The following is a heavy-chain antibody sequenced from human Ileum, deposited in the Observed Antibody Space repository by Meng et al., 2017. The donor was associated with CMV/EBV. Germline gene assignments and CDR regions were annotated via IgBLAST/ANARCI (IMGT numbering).Heavy chain of an antibody. Sequence: QVQLQESGPGLVKPSQPLSLSCTVSGGSINSADYYWTWIRQPPGKALEWIGYIYHSGNTNYNPSLKTPVTISLDMSKNQFSLDLSSVTAADTAVYYCARERFSDAFDIWGQGTMVTVSS. CDR3: ARERFSDAFDI. D-gene: IGHD3-3*01. V-gene: IGHV4-30-4*08. J-gene: IGHJ3*02. CDR1: GGSINSADYY. CDR2: IYHSGNT.